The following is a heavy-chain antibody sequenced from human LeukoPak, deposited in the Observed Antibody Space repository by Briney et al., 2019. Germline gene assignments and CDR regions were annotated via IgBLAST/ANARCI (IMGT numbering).Heavy chain of an antibody. V-gene: IGHV3-48*02. Sequence: GGSLRLSCAASGFTFSSYSMNWVRQAPGKGMEWVSFISSSSSSIYYADSVKGRFTISRDNAKNSLYLKMNSLRDEGTAVYYCARAVALAAADYWGQGTLVTVSS. J-gene: IGHJ4*02. CDR3: ARAVALAAADY. CDR1: GFTFSSYS. D-gene: IGHD6-25*01. CDR2: ISSSSSSI.